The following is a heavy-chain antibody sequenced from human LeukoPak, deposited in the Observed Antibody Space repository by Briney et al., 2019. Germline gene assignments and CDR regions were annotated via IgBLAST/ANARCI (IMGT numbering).Heavy chain of an antibody. CDR2: INHSGST. D-gene: IGHD3-16*01. CDR1: GGSFSGYY. CDR3: ARRGSPIIGRYYFDY. Sequence: SETLSLTCAVYGGSFSGYYWSWIRQPPGKGLEWIGEINHSGSTNYNPSLKSRVTISVDTSKNQFSLKLSSVTAADTAVYYCARRGSPIIGRYYFDYWGQGTLVTVSS. J-gene: IGHJ4*02. V-gene: IGHV4-34*01.